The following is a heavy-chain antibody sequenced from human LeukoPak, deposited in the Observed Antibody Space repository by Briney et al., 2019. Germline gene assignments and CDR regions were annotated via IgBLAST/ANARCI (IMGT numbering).Heavy chain of an antibody. J-gene: IGHJ4*02. V-gene: IGHV3-30*04. CDR3: ARGSQGLWWLQPGDY. CDR2: ISYDGSNK. D-gene: IGHD5-12*01. CDR1: GFTFSSYA. Sequence: GRSLRLSCAASGFTFSSYAMHWVRQAPGKGLEWVAVISYDGSNKYYADSVKGRFTISRDNPKNTLYLQMNSLGAEDTAVYYCARGSQGLWWLQPGDYWGQGTLVTVSS.